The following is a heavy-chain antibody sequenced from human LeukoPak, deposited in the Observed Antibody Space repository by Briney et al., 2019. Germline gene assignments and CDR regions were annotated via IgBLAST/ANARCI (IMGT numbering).Heavy chain of an antibody. CDR3: ARGGTLGYCSSTSCPTLFDY. CDR1: GFTFSSYS. CDR2: ISSSSSTI. V-gene: IGHV3-48*02. J-gene: IGHJ4*02. D-gene: IGHD2-2*01. Sequence: GSLRLSCAASGFTFSSYSMNWVRQAPGKGLEWVSYISSSSSTIYYADSVKGRFTISRDNAKNSLYLQMNSLRDEDTAVYYCARGGTLGYCSSTSCPTLFDYWGQGTLVTVSS.